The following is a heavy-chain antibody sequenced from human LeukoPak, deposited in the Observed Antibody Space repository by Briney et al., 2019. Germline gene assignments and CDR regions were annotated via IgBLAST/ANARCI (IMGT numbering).Heavy chain of an antibody. CDR1: GFTFSSYS. V-gene: IGHV3-21*01. CDR2: ISSSSSYI. J-gene: IGHJ4*02. CDR3: ARDERAVAGTVDY. D-gene: IGHD6-19*01. Sequence: PGGSLRHSCVASGFTFSSYSMNWVRQAPGKGLEWVSSISSSSSYIYYADSVKGRFTISRGNAKNSLYLQMNSLRAEDTAVYYCARDERAVAGTVDYWGQGSLVTVTS.